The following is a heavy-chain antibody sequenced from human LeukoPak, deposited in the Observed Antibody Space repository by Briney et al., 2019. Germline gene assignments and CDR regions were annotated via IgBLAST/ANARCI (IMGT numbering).Heavy chain of an antibody. V-gene: IGHV4-59*08. CDR2: IYYSGST. D-gene: IGHD5-18*01. Sequence: SEALSLTCTVSGGSISSYYWSWIRQPPGKGLEWIGYIYYSGSTNYNPSLKSRVTISVDTSKNRFSLKLSSVTAADTAVYYCARRQLWPLGDAFDIWGQGTMVTVSS. J-gene: IGHJ3*02. CDR1: GGSISSYY. CDR3: ARRQLWPLGDAFDI.